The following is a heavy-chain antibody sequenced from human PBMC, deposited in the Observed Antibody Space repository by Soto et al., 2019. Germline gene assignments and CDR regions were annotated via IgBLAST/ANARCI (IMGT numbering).Heavy chain of an antibody. CDR1: GFTFSSYG. CDR3: ARGERAFGGGDCYSS. CDR2: IWYDGSNK. D-gene: IGHD2-21*02. J-gene: IGHJ5*02. V-gene: IGHV3-33*01. Sequence: QVQLVECGGGVVQPGRSLRLSCAASGFTFSSYGMHWVRQAPGKGLEWVAVIWYDGSNKYYADSVKGRFTISRDNSKNTLYLQMNSLRAEDTAVYYCARGERAFGGGDCYSSWGQGTLVTVSS.